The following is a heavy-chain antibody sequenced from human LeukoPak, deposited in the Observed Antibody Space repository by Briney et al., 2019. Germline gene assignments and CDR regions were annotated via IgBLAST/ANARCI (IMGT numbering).Heavy chain of an antibody. CDR1: GGTFSSYA. Sequence: ASVKVSCKASGGTFSSYAISWVRQAPGQGLEWMGGIIPIFGTANYAQKFQGRVTITADESTSTAYMELRSLRSDDTAVYYCARDRGITGTIDYWGQGTLVTVSS. J-gene: IGHJ4*02. D-gene: IGHD1-7*01. V-gene: IGHV1-69*01. CDR3: ARDRGITGTIDY. CDR2: IIPIFGTA.